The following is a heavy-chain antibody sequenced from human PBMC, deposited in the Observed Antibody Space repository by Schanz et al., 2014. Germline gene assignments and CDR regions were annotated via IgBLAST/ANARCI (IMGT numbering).Heavy chain of an antibody. CDR1: GFTFGNFF. CDR2: ISGSGETT. J-gene: IGHJ4*02. Sequence: EVQLVESGGGLVQPGGSLRLSCAASGFTFGNFFMSWVRQAPGKGLEWVSAISGSGETTYYADSVKGLFTISRDNSKNALYLQMNSLRAEDTAVYYCAKGQLLSYYFDYWGQGTLVTVSS. D-gene: IGHD2-21*01. CDR3: AKGQLLSYYFDY. V-gene: IGHV3-23*04.